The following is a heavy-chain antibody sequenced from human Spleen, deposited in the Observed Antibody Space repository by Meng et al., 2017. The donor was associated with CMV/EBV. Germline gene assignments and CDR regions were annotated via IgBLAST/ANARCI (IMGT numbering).Heavy chain of an antibody. J-gene: IGHJ4*02. Sequence: GGSLRLSCAASGFTFSSYSMNWVRQAPGKGLEWVSTFSGGGNNTYYADSVKGRSTISRDNNKNTLYLQLNRLRAEDTAVYYCAKDNDLWSGYYFPYDYWGQGTLVTVSS. CDR3: AKDNDLWSGYYFPYDY. CDR1: GFTFSSYS. D-gene: IGHD3-3*01. V-gene: IGHV3-23*01. CDR2: FSGGGNNT.